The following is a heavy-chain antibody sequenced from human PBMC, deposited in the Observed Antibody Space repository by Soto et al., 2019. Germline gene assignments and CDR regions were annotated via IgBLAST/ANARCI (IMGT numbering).Heavy chain of an antibody. D-gene: IGHD3-22*01. CDR1: GFTFSSYA. J-gene: IGHJ4*02. CDR2: ISGRGDDT. Sequence: EVQLLESGGDLVQPGGSLRLSCAASGFTFSSYAMSWVRQAPGKGLEWVSTISGRGDDTYYTDSVKGPFTISRDNSKNTLYVHMNSLRAEDTAVYYCARAQPTYSSSYFDYWGQGTLVTVSS. CDR3: ARAQPTYSSSYFDY. V-gene: IGHV3-23*01.